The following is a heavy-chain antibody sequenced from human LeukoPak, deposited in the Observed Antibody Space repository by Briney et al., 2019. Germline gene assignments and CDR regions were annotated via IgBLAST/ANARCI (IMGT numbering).Heavy chain of an antibody. V-gene: IGHV1-2*02. Sequence: ASVKVSCKASGYTFTGYYMHWVRQAPGQGLEWMGWINPNSGGTNYAQKFQGRVTMTRDTSISTAYMELSRLRSDDTAVYCCARDIEYSSSSEDYWGQGTLVTVSS. CDR1: GYTFTGYY. CDR2: INPNSGGT. J-gene: IGHJ4*02. CDR3: ARDIEYSSSSEDY. D-gene: IGHD6-6*01.